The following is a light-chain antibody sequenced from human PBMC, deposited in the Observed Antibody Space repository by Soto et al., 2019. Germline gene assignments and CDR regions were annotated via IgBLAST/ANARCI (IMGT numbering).Light chain of an antibody. Sequence: EIVMTQSPATLSVSPGGRATLSCRASYSVGSDLAWYQVRPGQAPRLLIYDASTRAIGIPTRFSGRGSGTEFTLTISSLQSEDVAVYSCQQYNFWSLFSFAQGTKLEI. V-gene: IGKV3-15*01. CDR1: YSVGSD. J-gene: IGKJ2*01. CDR2: DAS. CDR3: QQYNFWSLFS.